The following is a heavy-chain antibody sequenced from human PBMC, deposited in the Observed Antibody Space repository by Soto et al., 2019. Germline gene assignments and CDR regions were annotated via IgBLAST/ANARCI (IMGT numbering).Heavy chain of an antibody. J-gene: IGHJ5*02. Sequence: EEQLVESGGGLAQPGGSLRLSCVASGFTFTTCWMSWVRQAPGKGLEWVANIRQDGGAQYYVDSVKGRFTISRDNAKNSVYLQMDSLRVEDTAVYYCVRGGHGSGSYLGSSWGQGILVTVSS. D-gene: IGHD3-10*01. CDR2: IRQDGGAQ. CDR3: VRGGHGSGSYLGSS. V-gene: IGHV3-7*03. CDR1: GFTFTTCW.